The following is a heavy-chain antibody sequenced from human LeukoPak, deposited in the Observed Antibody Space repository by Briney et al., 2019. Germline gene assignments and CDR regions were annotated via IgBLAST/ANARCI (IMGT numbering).Heavy chain of an antibody. CDR3: SLRLGGVIVKDY. CDR2: IYYSGST. V-gene: IGHV4-39*07. D-gene: IGHD3-16*02. J-gene: IGHJ4*02. Sequence: PGGSLRLSCAASGFTFSSYSMNWVRQAPGKGLEWIGSIYYSGSTYYNPSLKSRVTISVDTSKNQFSLKLSSVTAADTAVYYCSLRLGGVIVKDYWGQGTLVTVSS. CDR1: GFTFSSYS.